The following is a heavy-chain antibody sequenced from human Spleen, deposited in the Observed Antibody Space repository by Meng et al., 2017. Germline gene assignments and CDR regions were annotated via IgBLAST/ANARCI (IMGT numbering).Heavy chain of an antibody. D-gene: IGHD6-13*01. V-gene: IGHV1-2*06. CDR1: GYNFPDYY. Sequence: QVRLVQSGAEGKKPGASVNVSCKPSGYNFPDYYIHWVRRAPGQGLEWMGRIDPKAGDTHYALKFQGRVTMTGDTSISTAYMELSGLRSDDTAMYYCARDEDISAAGKLFGDYWGHGTLVTVSS. CDR2: IDPKAGDT. J-gene: IGHJ4*01. CDR3: ARDEDISAAGKLFGDY.